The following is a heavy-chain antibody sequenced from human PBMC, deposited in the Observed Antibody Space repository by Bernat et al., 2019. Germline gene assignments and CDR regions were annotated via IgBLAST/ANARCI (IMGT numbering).Heavy chain of an antibody. CDR3: ASPGGVIAAAEY. V-gene: IGHV4-39*01. J-gene: IGHJ4*02. D-gene: IGHD6-13*01. CDR2: IYYSGST. CDR1: GGSISSSSYY. Sequence: SLTCTVSGGSISSSSYYWGWIRRPPGKGLEWIGSIYYSGSTYYNPSLKSRVTISVDTSKNQFSLKLSSVTAADTAVYYCASPGGVIAAAEYWGQGTLVTVSS.